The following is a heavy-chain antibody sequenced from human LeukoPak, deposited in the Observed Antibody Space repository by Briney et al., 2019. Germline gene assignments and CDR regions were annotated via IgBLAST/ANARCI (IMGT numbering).Heavy chain of an antibody. J-gene: IGHJ4*02. CDR1: GGSISTYY. CDR3: ARGQTDFDY. CDR2: IYFSGST. V-gene: IGHV4-59*01. Sequence: SGTLSLTCAVSGGSISTYYWSWIRQPPGKGLEWIGNIYFSGSTKYNPSLKSRITISIDTSKKQLSLKLSSVTAADTAVYYCARGQTDFDYWGQGTLVTVSS. D-gene: IGHD1-1*01.